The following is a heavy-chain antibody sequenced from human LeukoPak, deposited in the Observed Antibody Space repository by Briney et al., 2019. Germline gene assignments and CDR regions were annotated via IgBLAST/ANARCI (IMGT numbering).Heavy chain of an antibody. J-gene: IGHJ3*02. V-gene: IGHV4-34*01. Sequence: PSETLSLTCAVYGGSFSGYYWSWIRQPPGKGLEWIGEINHSGSTNYNPSLKSRVTISVDTSKNQFSLKLSSVTAADTAVYYCARMVGVVAGTHSDAFDIWGQGTMVTVSS. CDR1: GGSFSGYY. CDR2: INHSGST. CDR3: ARMVGVVAGTHSDAFDI. D-gene: IGHD2-21*01.